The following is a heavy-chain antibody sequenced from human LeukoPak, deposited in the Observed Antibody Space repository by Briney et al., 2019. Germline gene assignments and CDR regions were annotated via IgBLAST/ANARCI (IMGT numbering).Heavy chain of an antibody. D-gene: IGHD1-26*01. J-gene: IGHJ4*02. Sequence: GGSLRLSCAASGFTFRTYAMTWVRQAPGKGLEWVSAISGSGGSTYYADSVKGRFTISRDNSKNTLYLQMNSLRAEDTAVYYCAKGTKWELLVLPVAFDYWGQGTLVTVSS. CDR1: GFTFRTYA. CDR2: ISGSGGST. CDR3: AKGTKWELLVLPVAFDY. V-gene: IGHV3-23*01.